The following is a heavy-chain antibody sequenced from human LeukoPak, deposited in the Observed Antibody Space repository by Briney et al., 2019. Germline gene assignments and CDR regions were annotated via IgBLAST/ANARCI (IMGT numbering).Heavy chain of an antibody. CDR3: AKDILLWFGELFHDAFDI. D-gene: IGHD3-10*01. Sequence: GGSLRLSCAASGFTFSSYGMHWVRQAPGKGLEWVAFIRYDGSNKYYADSVKGRFTIPRDNSKNTLYLQMNSLRAEDTAVYYCAKDILLWFGELFHDAFDIWGQGTMVTVSS. CDR1: GFTFSSYG. J-gene: IGHJ3*02. V-gene: IGHV3-30*02. CDR2: IRYDGSNK.